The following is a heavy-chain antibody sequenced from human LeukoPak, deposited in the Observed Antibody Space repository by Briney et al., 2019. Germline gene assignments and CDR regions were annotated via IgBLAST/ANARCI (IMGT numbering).Heavy chain of an antibody. J-gene: IGHJ5*02. V-gene: IGHV1-46*01. D-gene: IGHD3-10*01. CDR2: INPSGGST. Sequence: ASVRVSCKASGGTFSRYAISWVRQAPGQGLEWMGIINPSGGSTSYAQKFQGRVTMTRDTSTSTVYMELSSLRSEDTAVYYCARGVVRGVITNGYNWFDPWGQGTLVTVSS. CDR1: GGTFSRYA. CDR3: ARGVVRGVITNGYNWFDP.